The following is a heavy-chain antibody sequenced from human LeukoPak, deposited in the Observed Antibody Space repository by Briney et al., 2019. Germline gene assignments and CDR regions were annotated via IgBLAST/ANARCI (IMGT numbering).Heavy chain of an antibody. CDR2: IYYSGST. D-gene: IGHD3-10*01. V-gene: IGHV4-31*03. J-gene: IGHJ4*02. CDR3: ARVGFSITRGEIDY. Sequence: PSETLSLTCTVSGDSISSVSYFWGWIRQPPGKGLEWIGYIYYSGSTYYNPSLKSRVTISVDTSKNQFSLKLSSVTAADTAVYYCARVGFSITRGEIDYWGQGTLVTVSS. CDR1: GDSISSVSYF.